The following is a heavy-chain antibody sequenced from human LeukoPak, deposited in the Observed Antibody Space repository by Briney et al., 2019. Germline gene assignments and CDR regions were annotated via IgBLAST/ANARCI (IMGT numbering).Heavy chain of an antibody. V-gene: IGHV4-59*01. CDR1: GGSISSYH. CDR3: ARGTGTTAY. CDR2: IYYSGST. D-gene: IGHD1-1*01. J-gene: IGHJ4*02. Sequence: PSETLSLTCTVSGGSISSYHWSWIRQPPGKGLEWIGYIYYSGSTNYNPSLKSRVTISVDTSKNQFSLKLSSVTAADTAVYYCARGTGTTAYWGQGTLVTVSS.